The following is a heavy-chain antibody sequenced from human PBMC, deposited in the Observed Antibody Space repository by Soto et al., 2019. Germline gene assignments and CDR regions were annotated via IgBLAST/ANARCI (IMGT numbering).Heavy chain of an antibody. Sequence: QITLKESGPPLVKPTQTLTLTCTFSGFSLSASGVGVGWIRQPPGKALEWLALIYWDDDKRYSPSLKSRLTITKDTAKNQVVLTMTNMGPEDTATYYCAHTLYRCSGNSCYTPPGCWGQGTLVAVSS. V-gene: IGHV2-5*02. CDR3: AHTLYRCSGNSCYTPPGC. CDR1: GFSLSASGVG. CDR2: IYWDDDK. J-gene: IGHJ4*02. D-gene: IGHD2-15*01.